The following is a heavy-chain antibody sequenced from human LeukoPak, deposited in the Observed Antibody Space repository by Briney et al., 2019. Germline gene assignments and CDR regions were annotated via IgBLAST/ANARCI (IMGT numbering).Heavy chain of an antibody. J-gene: IGHJ4*02. CDR2: ISGSGGST. V-gene: IGHV3-23*01. D-gene: IGHD1-1*01. CDR3: AKVEGASKASVY. Sequence: TGGSLRLSCAASGFTFSSYGMQWVRQAPGKGLEWVSAISGSGGSTYYADSVKGRFTISRDNSKNTLYLQMNSLRAEDTAVYYCAKVEGASKASVYWGQGALVTVSS. CDR1: GFTFSSYG.